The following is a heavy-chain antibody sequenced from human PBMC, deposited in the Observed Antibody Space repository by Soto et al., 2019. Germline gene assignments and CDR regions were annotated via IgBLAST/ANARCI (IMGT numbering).Heavy chain of an antibody. Sequence: SETLSLTCTVSGGSISSYYWSWIRQPLGKGLEWIGYIYYSGSTNYNPSLKSRVTISVDTSKNQFSLKLSSVTAADTAVYYCARGAGYYDILTGNRGFDPWGQGTLVTVSS. J-gene: IGHJ5*02. CDR3: ARGAGYYDILTGNRGFDP. CDR1: GGSISSYY. D-gene: IGHD3-9*01. V-gene: IGHV4-59*01. CDR2: IYYSGST.